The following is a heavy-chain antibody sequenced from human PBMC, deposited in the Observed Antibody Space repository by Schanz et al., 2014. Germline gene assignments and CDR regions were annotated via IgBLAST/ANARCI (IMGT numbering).Heavy chain of an antibody. CDR3: ARGEFGRLFPTWFDP. V-gene: IGHV3-48*02. CDR1: GFTFSSFS. J-gene: IGHJ5*02. D-gene: IGHD3-10*01. Sequence: VQLVESGGGVVQPGRSLRLSCVASGFTFSSFSMNWVRQTPEKGLEWVSYISTSSTTRYYAASLRGRFTISRDDAKNSVYLQMNSLRDEDTAVYYCARGEFGRLFPTWFDPWGRGTLVTVSS. CDR2: ISTSSTTR.